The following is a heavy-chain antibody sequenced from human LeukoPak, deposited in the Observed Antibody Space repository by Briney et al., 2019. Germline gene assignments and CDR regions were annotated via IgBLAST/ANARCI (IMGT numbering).Heavy chain of an antibody. CDR1: GFPFNYYF. V-gene: IGHV3-7*01. D-gene: IGHD6-13*01. Sequence: GGSLRLSCATSGFPFNYYFMAWVRQAPGKGLEWLATVNKDGSGREYIDSVRGRFTISRDNAKNSIHLQMSSLSADDTAVYFCATEFWYRFDHWGQGTLVTVPS. CDR2: VNKDGSGR. CDR3: ATEFWYRFDH. J-gene: IGHJ4*02.